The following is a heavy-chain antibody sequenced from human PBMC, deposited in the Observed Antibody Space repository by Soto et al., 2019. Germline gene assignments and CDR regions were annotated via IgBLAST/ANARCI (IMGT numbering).Heavy chain of an antibody. CDR1: GDSVSSNSAA. D-gene: IGHD1-26*01. V-gene: IGHV6-1*01. CDR3: ARDTKPMKKYSGSYYLDY. J-gene: IGHJ4*02. Sequence: KQSQTLSLTCAISGDSVSSNSAAWNWIRQSPSRGLKWLGRTYYRSKWYNDYAVSVKSRITINPDTSKNQFSLQLNSVTPEDTAVYYCARDTKPMKKYSGSYYLDYWGQGTLVTVSS. CDR2: TYYRSKWYN.